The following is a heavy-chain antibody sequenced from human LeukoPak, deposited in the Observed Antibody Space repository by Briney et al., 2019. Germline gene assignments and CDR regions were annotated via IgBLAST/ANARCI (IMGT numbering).Heavy chain of an antibody. Sequence: PGGSLRLSCAASKFTFSHYGMHWVRQAPGKGLEWVASVNTVSSYIYYADSMRGRFTISRDNAKNSLFLRMNSLRAEDTAVYYCARLRRNSDRSDFFYYYDHWGQGTLVTVSS. D-gene: IGHD3-22*01. J-gene: IGHJ4*02. CDR1: KFTFSHYG. V-gene: IGHV3-21*01. CDR3: ARLRRNSDRSDFFYYYDH. CDR2: VNTVSSYI.